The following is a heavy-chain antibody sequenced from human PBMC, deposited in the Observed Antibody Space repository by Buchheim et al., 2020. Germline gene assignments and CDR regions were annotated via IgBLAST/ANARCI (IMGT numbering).Heavy chain of an antibody. J-gene: IGHJ4*02. D-gene: IGHD4-17*01. CDR1: GFTFSNAW. CDR2: IKSKTDGGTT. CDR3: TKASYGDYGGGDY. V-gene: IGHV3-15*01. Sequence: EVQLVESGGGLVKPGGSLRLSCAASGFTFSNAWMSWVRQAPGKGLEWVGRIKSKTDGGTTDYAAPVKGRFTISRDDSKNTLDLQMNSLKTEDKAVDYCTKASYGDYGGGDYWGQGTL.